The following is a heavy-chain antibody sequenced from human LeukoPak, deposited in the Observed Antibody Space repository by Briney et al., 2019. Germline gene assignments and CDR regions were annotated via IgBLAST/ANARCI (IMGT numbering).Heavy chain of an antibody. D-gene: IGHD4-17*01. J-gene: IGHJ3*02. CDR2: IRYDKSIK. V-gene: IGHV3-30*02. Sequence: GGSLRLPCAASGFTFNNYAMHWVRQAPGKGLQWLAFIRYDKSIKYYADSVKGRFTISRDNSKNTLYLLMNSLRSEDTAVYYCAKGDYGDYGHAFDIWGPGTMVTVSS. CDR3: AKGDYGDYGHAFDI. CDR1: GFTFNNYA.